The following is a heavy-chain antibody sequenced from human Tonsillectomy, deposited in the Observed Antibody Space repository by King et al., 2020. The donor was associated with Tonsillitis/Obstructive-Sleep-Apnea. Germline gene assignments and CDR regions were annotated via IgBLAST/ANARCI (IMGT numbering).Heavy chain of an antibody. CDR2: FDPEDGET. V-gene: IGHV1-24*01. CDR1: GYTLTELS. D-gene: IGHD2-2*01. J-gene: IGHJ4*02. CDR3: ATTLALVEPVAYRSFDY. Sequence: QLVQSGAEVKKPGASVKVSCKVSGYTLTELSMHWVRQAPGKGLEWMGGFDPEDGETIYAQKFQGRVTMTEDTSTDTAYMGLSSLRSEDTAVYYCATTLALVEPVAYRSFDYWGQGTLVTVSS.